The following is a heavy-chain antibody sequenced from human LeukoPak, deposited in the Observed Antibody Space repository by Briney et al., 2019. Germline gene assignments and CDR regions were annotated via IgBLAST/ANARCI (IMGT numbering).Heavy chain of an antibody. CDR3: AKGYSSSWYYFDY. V-gene: IGHV3-23*01. Sequence: GGSLRLSCAASEFTFSSYAMSWVRQAPGKGLEWVSAISGSGGSTYYADSVKGRFTISRDNSKNTLYLQMNNLRAEDTAVYYCAKGYSSSWYYFDYWGQGALVTACS. J-gene: IGHJ4*02. CDR2: ISGSGGST. CDR1: EFTFSSYA. D-gene: IGHD6-13*01.